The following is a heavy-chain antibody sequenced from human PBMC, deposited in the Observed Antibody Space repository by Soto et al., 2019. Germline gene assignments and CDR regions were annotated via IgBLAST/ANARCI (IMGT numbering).Heavy chain of an antibody. CDR1: GFTFSSYA. J-gene: IGHJ4*02. V-gene: IGHV3-23*01. CDR2: ISGSGGST. Sequence: GGSLRLSCAASGFTFSSYAMSWVRQAPGKGLEWVSAISGSGGSTYYADSVKGRFTISRDNSKNTLYLQMNSLRAEDTAVYYCAKRGIVVVPAAAYRDYYFDYWGQGTLVTVSS. CDR3: AKRGIVVVPAAAYRDYYFDY. D-gene: IGHD2-2*01.